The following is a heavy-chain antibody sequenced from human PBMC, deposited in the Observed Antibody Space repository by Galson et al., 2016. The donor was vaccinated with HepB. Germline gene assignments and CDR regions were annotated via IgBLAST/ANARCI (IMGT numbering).Heavy chain of an antibody. V-gene: IGHV4-30-2*01. D-gene: IGHD1-26*01. J-gene: IGHJ5*01. CDR2: VYPSGST. CDR1: GGSINTGGYT. Sequence: TLSLTCAVSGGSINTGGYTWNWIRQPPGKGLEWIGYVYPSGSTYNTPSLNSRLTISIDKSKNQFSLKLSSVTAADTAVYYCARDKGGWFDFWGQGTLVTVSS. CDR3: ARDKGGWFDF.